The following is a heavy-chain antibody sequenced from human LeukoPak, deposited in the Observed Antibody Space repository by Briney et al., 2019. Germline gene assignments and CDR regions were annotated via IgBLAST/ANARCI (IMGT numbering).Heavy chain of an antibody. CDR3: TRDLLSSYGTSPPHY. J-gene: IGHJ4*02. D-gene: IGHD5-18*01. V-gene: IGHV3-49*03. CDR1: GFTFGDYA. Sequence: GGSLRLSCTASGFTFGDYAMSWFRQAPGKGLEWVGFIRSKAYGGAAEYAASVKGRFTISRDDSKSIADLQMNSLKTEDTAVYYCTRDLLSSYGTSPPHYWGQGTLVTVSS. CDR2: IRSKAYGGAA.